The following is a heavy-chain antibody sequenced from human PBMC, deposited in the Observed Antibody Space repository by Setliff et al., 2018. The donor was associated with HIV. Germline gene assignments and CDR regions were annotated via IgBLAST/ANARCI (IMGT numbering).Heavy chain of an antibody. D-gene: IGHD3-10*01. V-gene: IGHV1-69*13. J-gene: IGHJ2*01. CDR3: TRDDHYYDSGSYYSDWYFDL. CDR1: GGTFSNYA. Sequence: ASVKVSCKASGGTFSNYAISWVRQAPGQGLEWMGGIIPIFGSTKYAQTFQGRVTITADESTSTADMELSSLRSEDTAVYYCTRDDHYYDSGSYYSDWYFDLWGRGTLVTVSS. CDR2: IIPIFGST.